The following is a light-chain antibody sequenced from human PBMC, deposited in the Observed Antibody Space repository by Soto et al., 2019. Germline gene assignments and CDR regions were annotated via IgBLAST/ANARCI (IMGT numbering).Light chain of an antibody. CDR3: QHYGTSFA. Sequence: EIIMTQSPASLSVTPGERATLSCRASESVSSNLAWYQQKPGQAPRLLIYGASSRATGVPDRFSGSGSGTDLTLTISRLEPEDFAVYYCQHYGTSFAFGQGTRLEIK. J-gene: IGKJ5*01. CDR2: GAS. V-gene: IGKV3-20*01. CDR1: ESVSSN.